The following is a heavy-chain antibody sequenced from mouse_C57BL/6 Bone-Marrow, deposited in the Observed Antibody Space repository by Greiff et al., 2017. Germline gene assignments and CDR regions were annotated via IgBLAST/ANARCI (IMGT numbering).Heavy chain of an antibody. V-gene: IGHV3-6*01. CDR1: GYSITSGYY. CDR3: ARGPAYVGNFDY. J-gene: IGHJ2*01. CDR2: ISYDGSN. Sequence: EVHLVESGPGLVKPSQSLSLTCSVTGYSITSGYYWNWIRQFPGNKLEWMGYISYDGSNNYNPSLKNRISIARDTSKNQFFLKLNSVTTEDTATYYCARGPAYVGNFDYWGQGTTLTVSS.